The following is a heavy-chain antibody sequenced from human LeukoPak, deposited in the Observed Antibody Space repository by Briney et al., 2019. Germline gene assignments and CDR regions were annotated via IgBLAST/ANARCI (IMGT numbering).Heavy chain of an antibody. D-gene: IGHD1-1*01. V-gene: IGHV3-74*03. CDR1: GFTFSTYW. Sequence: GGSLRLSCAASGFTFSTYWMHWVRQTPGRGQVWVSLITSDGSRTTYADSVKGRFTISRDNAKNTLYLQINSLRAEDTAVYYSVRDGSGTTPFDYWGQGTLVTVSS. CDR3: VRDGSGTTPFDY. J-gene: IGHJ4*02. CDR2: ITSDGSRT.